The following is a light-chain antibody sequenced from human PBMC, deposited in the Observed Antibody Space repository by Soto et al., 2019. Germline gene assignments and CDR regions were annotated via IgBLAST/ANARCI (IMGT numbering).Light chain of an antibody. Sequence: IQLTQSPSSLSASVGDRVTITCRAGQDISSTLAWYQQKPGKAPKLLLYDASSLDAGVPSRFSGSGSGTDFTLSITSLRPEDFATYYCQQFNDFPLTFGGGTKVQIK. CDR2: DAS. J-gene: IGKJ4*01. CDR3: QQFNDFPLT. V-gene: IGKV1D-13*01. CDR1: QDISST.